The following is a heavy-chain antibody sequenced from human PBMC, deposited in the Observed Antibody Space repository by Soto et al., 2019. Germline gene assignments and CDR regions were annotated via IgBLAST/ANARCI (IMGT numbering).Heavy chain of an antibody. J-gene: IGHJ5*02. V-gene: IGHV1-3*01. CDR2: INAGNGNT. Sequence: APVKVSCKASGYTSTNYAMHWVRQAPGQRLEWMGWINAGNGNTKYSQKFQGRVTITRDTSASTAYMELSSLRSEDTAVYYCGSSSGIHWCDPWGQGTLFTGSS. D-gene: IGHD2-2*01. CDR3: GSSSGIHWCDP. CDR1: GYTSTNYA.